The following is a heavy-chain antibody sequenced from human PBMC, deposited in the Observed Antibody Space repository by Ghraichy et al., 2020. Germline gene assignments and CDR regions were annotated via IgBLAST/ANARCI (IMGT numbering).Heavy chain of an antibody. J-gene: IGHJ5*02. V-gene: IGHV3-11*06. CDR1: GFTFSDYY. D-gene: IGHD6-19*01. CDR2: ISGSSTHT. CDR3: ARVPSVAGQSWFDP. Sequence: GGSLRLSCAASGFTFSDYYMSWIRQAPGKGLEWVAYISGSSTHTNYADSVKGLFTISRDNAKNSLYLQMNTLRAEDTAVYYCARVPSVAGQSWFDPWGQGTLVTVSS.